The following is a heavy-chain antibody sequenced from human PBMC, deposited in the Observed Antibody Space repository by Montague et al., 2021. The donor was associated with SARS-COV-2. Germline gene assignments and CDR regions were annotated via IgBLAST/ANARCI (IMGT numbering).Heavy chain of an antibody. CDR3: ARDPVEQQQLVHSLDY. CDR1: GFTFSTYW. D-gene: IGHD6-13*01. CDR2: IKQDGSAQ. J-gene: IGHJ4*02. V-gene: IGHV3-7*01. Sequence: SLRLSCAASGFTFSTYWMTWVRQAPGKGLEWVAHIKQDGSAQYYVDSVRGRFTASRDNAKKSLFLQMNSLRAEDTAVYFCARDPVEQQQLVHSLDYWGQGTLVIVSS.